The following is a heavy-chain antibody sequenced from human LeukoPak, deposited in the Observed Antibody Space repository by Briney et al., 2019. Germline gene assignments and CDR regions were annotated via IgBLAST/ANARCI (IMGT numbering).Heavy chain of an antibody. CDR2: IYYSGST. D-gene: IGHD4-17*01. CDR1: GGSISSYY. J-gene: IGHJ3*02. V-gene: IGHV4-59*01. Sequence: SETLSLTCTVSGGSISSYYWSWLRQPPGKGLEWVGYIYYSGSTNYNPSLKSRVTISVDTSKNQFSLKLSSVTAADTAVYYCARLRTDAFDIWGQGTMVTVSS. CDR3: ARLRTDAFDI.